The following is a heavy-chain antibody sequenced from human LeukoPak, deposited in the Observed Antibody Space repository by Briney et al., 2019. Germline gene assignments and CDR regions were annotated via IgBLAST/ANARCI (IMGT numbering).Heavy chain of an antibody. D-gene: IGHD2-15*01. J-gene: IGHJ4*02. Sequence: SGGSLRLSCVTSGFTFDYFLMNWVSQAPGKGLEWVSAISANGVDTYYADSVKGRFTISRDNSKNTVYLQLNSLRAEDTAVYYCVRDFGRMVVRPCSWGQGTLVSVSS. CDR2: ISANGVDT. CDR1: GFTFDYFL. V-gene: IGHV3-23*01. CDR3: VRDFGRMVVRPCS.